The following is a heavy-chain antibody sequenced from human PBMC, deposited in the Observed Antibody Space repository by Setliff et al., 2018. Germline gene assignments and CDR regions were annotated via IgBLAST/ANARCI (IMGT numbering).Heavy chain of an antibody. J-gene: IGHJ4*02. Sequence: PSETLSLTCTVSGYSISSGYIWGWIRQPPGKGLEWVGNIGHTGSINYNPSLKSRLTISRDTSKNQVSLKLKSVTATDTAVYYCARDLGHGGDFDYWGQGILVTSPQ. V-gene: IGHV4-38-2*02. D-gene: IGHD2-21*01. CDR1: GYSISSGYI. CDR3: ARDLGHGGDFDY. CDR2: IGHTGSI.